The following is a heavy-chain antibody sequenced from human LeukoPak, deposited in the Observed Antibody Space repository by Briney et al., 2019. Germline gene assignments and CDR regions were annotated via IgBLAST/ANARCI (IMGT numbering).Heavy chain of an antibody. CDR2: FDPEDGET. V-gene: IGHV1-24*01. Sequence: ASVKVSCKVSGYTLTELSMHWARQAPGKGLEWMGGFDPEDGETIYAQKFQGRVTMTEDTSTDTAYMELSSLRSEDTAVYYCATQIGGIVVVPAATLGDYYFDYWGRGTLVTVSS. CDR3: ATQIGGIVVVPAATLGDYYFDY. CDR1: GYTLTELS. D-gene: IGHD2-2*01. J-gene: IGHJ4*02.